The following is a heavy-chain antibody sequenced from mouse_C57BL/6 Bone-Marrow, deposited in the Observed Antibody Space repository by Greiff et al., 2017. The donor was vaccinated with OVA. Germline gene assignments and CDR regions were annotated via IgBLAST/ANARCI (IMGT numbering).Heavy chain of an antibody. V-gene: IGHV1-52*01. Sequence: QVQLQQPGAELVRPGSSVKLSCKASGYTFTSYWMHWVKQRPIQGLEWIGNIDPSDSETHYNQKFKDKATLTVDKSSSTAYMQLSSLTSEDSAVYVCARRNTVVEEGRDAMDYWGQGTSVTVSS. D-gene: IGHD1-1*01. CDR2: IDPSDSET. CDR3: ARRNTVVEEGRDAMDY. J-gene: IGHJ4*01. CDR1: GYTFTSYW.